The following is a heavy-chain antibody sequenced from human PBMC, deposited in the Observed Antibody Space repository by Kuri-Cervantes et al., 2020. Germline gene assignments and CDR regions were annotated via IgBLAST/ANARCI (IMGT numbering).Heavy chain of an antibody. CDR1: GFTFSSYA. CDR3: ARVVAATGYSFDS. V-gene: IGHV3-72*01. Sequence: GESLKISCAASGFTFSSYAMHWVRQAPGKGLEWVGRTRDKAHSYTTEYAASVKGRFTISRDDSKKSLYLQMNSLKTEDTAVYYCARVVAATGYSFDSWGQGTLVTVSS. J-gene: IGHJ4*02. CDR2: TRDKAHSYTT. D-gene: IGHD2-15*01.